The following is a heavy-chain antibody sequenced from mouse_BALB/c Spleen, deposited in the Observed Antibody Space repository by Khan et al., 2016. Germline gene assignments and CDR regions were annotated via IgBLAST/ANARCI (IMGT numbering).Heavy chain of an antibody. CDR3: SSDYDGSAY. Sequence: QVQLQQSGPGLVAPSQSLSITCTVSGFSLTGYGVNWVRQPPGKGLEWLGKIWGDGRTDYNSVLKSRVSISKDNSKSQVFLKMNSLQTDDTANYYCSSDYDGSAYWGQGTLVIVSA. D-gene: IGHD2-12*01. CDR1: GFSLTGYG. J-gene: IGHJ3*01. V-gene: IGHV2-6-7*01. CDR2: IWGDGRT.